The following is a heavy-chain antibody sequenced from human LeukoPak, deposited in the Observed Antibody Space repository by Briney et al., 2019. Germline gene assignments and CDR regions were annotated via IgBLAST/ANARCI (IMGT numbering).Heavy chain of an antibody. CDR2: ISNDGSRQ. V-gene: IGHV3-30*04. CDR3: ARDYNYGSGNIGYCFDY. Sequence: GSSLRLSCAVSGFTFSTYPMNWVRQAPGKGLEWVAIISNDGSRQYYADSVKDRFTISRDNSENTLYLQMNRLIPEDTADYYCARDYNYGSGNIGYCFDYWGLGTPVTVSS. J-gene: IGHJ4*02. CDR1: GFTFSTYP. D-gene: IGHD3-10*01.